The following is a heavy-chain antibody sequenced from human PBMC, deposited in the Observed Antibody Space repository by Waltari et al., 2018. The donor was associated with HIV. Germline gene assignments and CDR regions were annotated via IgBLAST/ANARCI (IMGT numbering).Heavy chain of an antibody. Sequence: QVQLVQSGAEVKKPGSSVKVSCKASGGTFSTYVINWVRQAPGQGLEWMGRINPIFGEANYAPKLQGRLMIKADEPTSTAYMELSSLTSEDSAVYFCARDSSHSVVVTPGGMDVWGQGTTVIVS. J-gene: IGHJ6*02. CDR2: INPIFGEA. D-gene: IGHD2-21*02. CDR3: ARDSSHSVVVTPGGMDV. V-gene: IGHV1-69*01. CDR1: GGTFSTYV.